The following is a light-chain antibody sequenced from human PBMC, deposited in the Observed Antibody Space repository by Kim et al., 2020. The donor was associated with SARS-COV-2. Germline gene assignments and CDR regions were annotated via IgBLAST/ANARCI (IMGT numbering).Light chain of an antibody. J-gene: IGKJ2*01. CDR3: HQSNSFPYT. CDR2: YAS. CDR1: QKIGSS. V-gene: IGKV6-21*01. Sequence: SVTPRETVTITCRASQKIGSSLHWYQQKPGQSPKLLVKYASQSVSGVPSRFSGSGSGTDFTLTINSLETEDAATYYCHQSNSFPYTFGPGTKLEI.